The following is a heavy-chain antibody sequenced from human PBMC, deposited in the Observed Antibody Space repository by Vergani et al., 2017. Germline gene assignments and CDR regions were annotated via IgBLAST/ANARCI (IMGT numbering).Heavy chain of an antibody. D-gene: IGHD6-13*01. Sequence: QVQLVQSGAEVKKPGSSVKVSCKASGGTFSSYAISWVRQAPGQGLEWMGGIIPIFGTANYAQKFQGRVTITADESTSTAYMELSSLRSEDTAVYYCATSQPYSSSWYLTRSDAFDIWGQGTMVTVSS. V-gene: IGHV1-69*01. CDR3: ATSQPYSSSWYLTRSDAFDI. CDR1: GGTFSSYA. J-gene: IGHJ3*02. CDR2: IIPIFGTA.